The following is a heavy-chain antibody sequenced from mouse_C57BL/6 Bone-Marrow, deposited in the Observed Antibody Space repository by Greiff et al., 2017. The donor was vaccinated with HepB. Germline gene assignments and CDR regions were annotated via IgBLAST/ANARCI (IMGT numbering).Heavy chain of an antibody. D-gene: IGHD1-1*01. CDR3: VSGYYGSSWFAY. CDR1: EYEFPSHD. Sequence: EVHLVESGGGLVQPGESLKLSCESNEYEFPSHDMSWVRKTPEKRLELVAAINSDGGSTYYPDTMERRVIISRDNTKKTLYLQMSSLRSEDTALYYCVSGYYGSSWFAYWGQGTLVTVSA. J-gene: IGHJ3*01. CDR2: INSDGGST. V-gene: IGHV5-2*01.